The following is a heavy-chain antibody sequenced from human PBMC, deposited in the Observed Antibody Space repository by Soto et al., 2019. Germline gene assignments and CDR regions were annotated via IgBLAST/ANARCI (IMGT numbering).Heavy chain of an antibody. CDR3: ARDYRKWRGGSHYN. Sequence: GGSLRLSCAASGFTVSSNYMSWVRQAPGKGLEWVSVIYSGVSTYYADSVKGRFTISRDNSKNTLYLQMNSLRAEDTAVYYCARDYRKWRGGSHYNRGQGTLVTFSS. D-gene: IGHD3-22*01. V-gene: IGHV3-53*01. J-gene: IGHJ4*02. CDR2: IYSGVST. CDR1: GFTVSSNY.